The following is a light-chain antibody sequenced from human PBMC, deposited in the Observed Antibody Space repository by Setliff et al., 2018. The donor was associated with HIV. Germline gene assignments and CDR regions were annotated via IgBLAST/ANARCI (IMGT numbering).Light chain of an antibody. CDR2: GDH. J-gene: IGLJ3*02. CDR3: AAWDDSLHGVV. V-gene: IGLV1-44*01. CDR1: SSNIGSNT. Sequence: LTQPPSASGTPGQRITIPCSGSSSNIGSNTVNWYQQFPGTAPKLLISGDHQRPSGVPDRLSGSKSGTSASLAISGLQSEDEADYYCAAWDDSLHGVVFGGGTKVTVL.